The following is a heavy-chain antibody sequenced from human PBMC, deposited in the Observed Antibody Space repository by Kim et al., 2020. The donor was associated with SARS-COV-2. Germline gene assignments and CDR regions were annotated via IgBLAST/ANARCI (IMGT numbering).Heavy chain of an antibody. V-gene: IGHV3-9*01. CDR3: ARGGLRYFDWPLDY. CDR1: GFTFADYA. CDR2: ISWNSGSI. J-gene: IGHJ4*02. D-gene: IGHD3-9*01. Sequence: GGSLRLSCAASGFTFADYAMHWVRHAPGKGLEWVSGISWNSGSIGYADSVKGRFTISRDNAKNSLYLQMNSLRAEDTALYYCARGGLRYFDWPLDYWGQGALVTVSP.